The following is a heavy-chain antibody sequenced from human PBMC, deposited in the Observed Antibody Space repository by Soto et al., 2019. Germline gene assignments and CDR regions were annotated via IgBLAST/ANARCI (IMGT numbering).Heavy chain of an antibody. CDR1: GGSISSYY. J-gene: IGHJ5*02. CDR2: IYYSGST. V-gene: IGHV4-59*01. Sequence: SETLSLTCTVSGGSISSYYWSWIRQPPGKGLEWIGYIYYSGSTNYNPSLKSRVTISVDTSKNQFSLKLSSVTAADTAVYYCARDEITIFGAPQGWFDPWGQGTLVTVSS. D-gene: IGHD3-3*01. CDR3: ARDEITIFGAPQGWFDP.